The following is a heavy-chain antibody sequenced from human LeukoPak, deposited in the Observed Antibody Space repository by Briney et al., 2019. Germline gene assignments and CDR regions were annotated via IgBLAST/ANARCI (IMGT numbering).Heavy chain of an antibody. CDR3: AKDLVQWELLGYFQH. Sequence: GGSLRLSCAASGFTFSNAWMSWVRQAPGKGLEWVSAISGSGGSTYYADSVKGRFTISRDNSKNTLYLQMNSLRAEDTAVYYCAKDLVQWELLGYFQHWGQGTLVTVSS. D-gene: IGHD1-26*01. CDR1: GFTFSNAW. V-gene: IGHV3-23*01. J-gene: IGHJ1*01. CDR2: ISGSGGST.